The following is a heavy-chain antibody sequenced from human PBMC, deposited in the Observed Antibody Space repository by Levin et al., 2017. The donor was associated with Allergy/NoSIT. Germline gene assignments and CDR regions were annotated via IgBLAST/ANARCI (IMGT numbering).Heavy chain of an antibody. Sequence: PGGSLRLSCAASGFTFSSYGMHWVRQAPGKGLEWVAVISYDGSNKYYADSVKGRFTISRDNSKNTLYLQMNSLRAEDTAVYYCAKWQYYYDSSGYVLWGQGTLVTVSS. D-gene: IGHD3-22*01. V-gene: IGHV3-30*18. CDR1: GFTFSSYG. CDR2: ISYDGSNK. J-gene: IGHJ4*02. CDR3: AKWQYYYDSSGYVL.